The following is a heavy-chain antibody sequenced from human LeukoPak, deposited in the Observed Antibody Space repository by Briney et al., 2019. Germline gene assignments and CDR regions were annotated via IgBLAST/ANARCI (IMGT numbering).Heavy chain of an antibody. CDR2: ISSSSGTI. CDR3: ARGQGDFWSGYYYYYYMDV. J-gene: IGHJ6*03. Sequence: GGSLRLSCAASGFTFRNYWMGWVRQAPGKGPEWVSYISSSSGTIYNADSVTGRFTISRDNAKNSLYLQMNSLRAEDTALYYCARGQGDFWSGYYYYYYMDVWGKGTTVTVSS. CDR1: GFTFRNYW. V-gene: IGHV3-48*04. D-gene: IGHD3-3*01.